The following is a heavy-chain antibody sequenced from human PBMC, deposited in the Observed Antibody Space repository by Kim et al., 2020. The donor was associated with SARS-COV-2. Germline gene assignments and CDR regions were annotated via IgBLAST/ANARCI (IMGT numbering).Heavy chain of an antibody. V-gene: IGHV4-59*01. D-gene: IGHD5-12*01. Sequence: PSLKSRVTISVDASKNQFSLKLTSVTAADTAVYYCARDGYSGYHDYWGQGTLVTVSS. CDR3: ARDGYSGYHDY. J-gene: IGHJ4*02.